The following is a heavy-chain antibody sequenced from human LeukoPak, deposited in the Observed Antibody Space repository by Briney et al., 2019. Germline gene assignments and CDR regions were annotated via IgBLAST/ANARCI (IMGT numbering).Heavy chain of an antibody. J-gene: IGHJ4*02. CDR1: GFTFDGYG. CDR3: ARDLGYCSGGSCYSDAVDY. D-gene: IGHD2-15*01. CDR2: TNWNGGST. V-gene: IGHV3-20*04. Sequence: GGSLRLSCAASGFTFDGYGMSWVRQAPGKGLEWVSGTNWNGGSTGYADSVKGRFTISRDNAKNSLYLQMNSLRAEDTAVYYCARDLGYCSGGSCYSDAVDYWGQGTPVTVSS.